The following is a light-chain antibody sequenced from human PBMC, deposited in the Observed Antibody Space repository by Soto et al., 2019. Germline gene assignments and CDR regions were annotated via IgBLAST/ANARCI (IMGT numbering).Light chain of an antibody. J-gene: IGKJ1*01. Sequence: IAMTQSPATLSVSPGERATLSCRASQSVTSNLAWYQQKSGQAPRLLIYGASTRASGIPARFGGIGFGTEFTLTISSLQSEDFAFYYCRQYNNWPPTFGQGTKVDIK. CDR2: GAS. CDR1: QSVTSN. CDR3: RQYNNWPPT. V-gene: IGKV3-15*01.